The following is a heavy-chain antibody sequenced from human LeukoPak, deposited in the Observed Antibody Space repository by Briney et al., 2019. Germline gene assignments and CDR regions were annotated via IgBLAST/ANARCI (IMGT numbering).Heavy chain of an antibody. CDR1: GFTFSSYA. CDR2: ISYDGSNK. V-gene: IGHV3-30-3*01. Sequence: PGRSLRLSCAASGFTFSSYAMHWVRQAPGKGLEWVAVISYDGSNKYYADSVKGRFTISRDNSKNTLYLQMNSLRAEDTAVYYCAREGERKDIVVVPAALRSCYFDYWGQGTLVTVSP. D-gene: IGHD2-2*01. CDR3: AREGERKDIVVVPAALRSCYFDY. J-gene: IGHJ4*02.